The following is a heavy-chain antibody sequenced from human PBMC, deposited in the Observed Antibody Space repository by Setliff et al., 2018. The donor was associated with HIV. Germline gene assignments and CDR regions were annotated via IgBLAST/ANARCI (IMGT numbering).Heavy chain of an antibody. J-gene: IGHJ4*02. CDR1: GDTFSNYA. CDR3: ASGSGYCRNGVCYIGVHKNPDKYYFDY. Sequence: SVKVSCKASGDTFSNYALTWVRQAPGQGLEWMGGSIPLFGTVTYAQRFQGIVTITTDELMTTAYMELTSLRSEDTAVYYCASGSGYCRNGVCYIGVHKNPDKYYFDYWGQGTLVTV. CDR2: SIPLFGTV. D-gene: IGHD2-8*01. V-gene: IGHV1-69*05.